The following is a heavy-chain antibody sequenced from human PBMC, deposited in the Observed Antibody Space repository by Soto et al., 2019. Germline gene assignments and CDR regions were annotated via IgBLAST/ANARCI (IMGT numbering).Heavy chain of an antibody. J-gene: IGHJ6*02. CDR3: ARYVADITSSYQDLPEEYYSGMDV. V-gene: IGHV1-69*01. CDR2: IIPIFVSP. D-gene: IGHD2-2*01. Sequence: QEQLVQSGAEIKKPGSSVKISCEASGGTFSTYAFSWLRQSPGQGLEWMGGIIPIFVSPRYAQKFQGRVTITADEFLSTAYMELSSLRSDETAVSYCARYVADITSSYQDLPEEYYSGMDVWGQGTTVTVSS. CDR1: GGTFSTYA.